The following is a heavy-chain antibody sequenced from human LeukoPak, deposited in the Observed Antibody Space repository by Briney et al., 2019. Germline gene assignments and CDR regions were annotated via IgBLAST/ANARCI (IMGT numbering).Heavy chain of an antibody. D-gene: IGHD3-22*01. Sequence: PGGSLRLSCAASGFTFSSYAMHWVRQAPGKGLEWVAVISYDGSNKYYADSVKGRFTISRDNSKNTLYLQMNSLRAEDTAVYYCAKRGPGYDKSTYPPHYFDYWGQGTLVTVSS. CDR3: AKRGPGYDKSTYPPHYFDY. J-gene: IGHJ4*02. CDR2: ISYDGSNK. CDR1: GFTFSSYA. V-gene: IGHV3-30-3*02.